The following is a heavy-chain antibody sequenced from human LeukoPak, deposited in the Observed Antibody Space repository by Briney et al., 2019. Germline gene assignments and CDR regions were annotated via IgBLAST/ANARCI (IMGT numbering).Heavy chain of an antibody. CDR3: ARVKADYYDSSGYYPFDY. CDR1: GYTFTGYY. J-gene: IGHJ4*02. Sequence: ASVKVSCKASGYTFTGYYMHWVRQAPGQGLEWMGIINPSGGSTSYAQKFQGRVTMTRDTSTSTVYMELSSLRPEDTAVYYCARVKADYYDSSGYYPFDYWGQGTLVTVSS. CDR2: INPSGGST. V-gene: IGHV1-46*01. D-gene: IGHD3-22*01.